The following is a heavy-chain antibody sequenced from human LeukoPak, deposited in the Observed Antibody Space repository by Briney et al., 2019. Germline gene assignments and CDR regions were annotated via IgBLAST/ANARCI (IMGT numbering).Heavy chain of an antibody. J-gene: IGHJ6*02. CDR2: ISYDGSNK. Sequence: GGSLRLSCAASGFTFSSYAMHWVRQAPGKGLEWVAVISYDGSNKYYADSVKGRFTISRDNSKNTLYLQMNSLRAEDTAVYYCALPCERDRIQLWHSYYYYGMDVWGQGTTVTVSS. CDR3: ALPCERDRIQLWHSYYYYGMDV. V-gene: IGHV3-30*07. D-gene: IGHD5-18*01. CDR1: GFTFSSYA.